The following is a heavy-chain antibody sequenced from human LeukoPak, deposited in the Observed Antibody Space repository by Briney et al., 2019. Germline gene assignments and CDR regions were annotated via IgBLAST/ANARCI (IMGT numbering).Heavy chain of an antibody. D-gene: IGHD3-22*01. CDR2: IKGDGNT. CDR3: ARAPSEIGGYYPEYFRH. V-gene: IGHV3-74*01. J-gene: IGHJ1*01. CDR1: GFTFSSYW. Sequence: PGGSLRLSCAASGFTFSSYWMHWVRQALREGLVWVSRIKGDGNTNYADSVKGRFTISRDNAKNTVSLQMNSLRAEDTGVYYCARAPSEIGGYYPEYFRHWGQGTLVTVSS.